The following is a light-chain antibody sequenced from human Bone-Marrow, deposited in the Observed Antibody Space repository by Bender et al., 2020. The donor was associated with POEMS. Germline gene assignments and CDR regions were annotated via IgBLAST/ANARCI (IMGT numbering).Light chain of an antibody. CDR2: EVS. V-gene: IGLV2-23*02. Sequence: QSALTQPASVSGSPGQSITLSCTGTSTNVGGHDLVSWYQQYPGKAPKLLIYEVSNRPSGVPDRFSGSKSGNTASLTISGLQAEDEADYYCCSYAGSSWVFGGGTKLTVL. CDR1: STNVGGHDL. CDR3: CSYAGSSWV. J-gene: IGLJ3*02.